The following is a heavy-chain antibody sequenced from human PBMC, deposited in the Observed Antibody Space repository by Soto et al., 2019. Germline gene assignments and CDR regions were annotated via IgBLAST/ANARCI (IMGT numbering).Heavy chain of an antibody. V-gene: IGHV3-11*05. CDR2: ISSSSSYT. J-gene: IGHJ4*02. CDR1: GFTFSDYY. Sequence: QVQLVESGGGLVKPGGSLRLSCAASGFTFSDYYMSWIRQAPGKGLEWVSYISSSSSYTNYADSVKGRFTISRDNAKNSLYLQMNSLRAEDTAVYYCARNTHSYYDSSGWGFDYWGQGTLVTVSS. CDR3: ARNTHSYYDSSGWGFDY. D-gene: IGHD3-22*01.